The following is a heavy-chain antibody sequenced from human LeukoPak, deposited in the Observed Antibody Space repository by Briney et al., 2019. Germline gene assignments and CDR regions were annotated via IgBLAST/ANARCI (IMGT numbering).Heavy chain of an antibody. D-gene: IGHD3-22*01. V-gene: IGHV3-73*01. CDR3: ARDGLHRKRSWYDYDSSGYYYS. J-gene: IGHJ4*02. CDR1: GFTFSGSA. Sequence: AGGSLRLSCAASGFTFSGSAMHWVRQASGKGLEWVGRITSKANSYATSYAASVKGRFTISRDDSKNTLYLQMNSLRAEDTAVYYCARDGLHRKRSWYDYDSSGYYYSWGQGTLVTVSS. CDR2: ITSKANSYAT.